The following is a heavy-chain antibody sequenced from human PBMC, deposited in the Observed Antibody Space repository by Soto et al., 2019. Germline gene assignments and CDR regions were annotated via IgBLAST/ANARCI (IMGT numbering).Heavy chain of an antibody. CDR1: GGSFSGYY. CDR2: INHSGST. Sequence: XETLSLTCAVYGGSFSGYYWSWIRQPPGKGLDWIGEINHSGSTNYNPSLKSRVTISVDTSKNQFSLKLSSVTAADTAVYYCAREGYYWGQGTLVTVSS. CDR3: AREGYY. V-gene: IGHV4-34*01. J-gene: IGHJ4*02.